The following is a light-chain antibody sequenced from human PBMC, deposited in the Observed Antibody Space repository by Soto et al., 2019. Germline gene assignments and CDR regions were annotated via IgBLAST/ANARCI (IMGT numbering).Light chain of an antibody. J-gene: IGLJ1*01. CDR3: LLSMDSGLYV. CDR2: STN. V-gene: IGLV8-61*01. CDR1: SGSVSTSFH. Sequence: QTVVTQEPSFSVSPGGTVTLTCGWSSGSVSTSFHPSWYQQTPGQAPRTLIYSTNTRSSGVPYRFSGSILGNKAALTITGAQEVADYDCYCLLSMDSGLYVFGTGTKVTVL.